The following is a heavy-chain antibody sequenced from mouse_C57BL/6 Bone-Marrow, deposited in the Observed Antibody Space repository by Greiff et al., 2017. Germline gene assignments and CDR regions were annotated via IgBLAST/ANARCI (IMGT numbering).Heavy chain of an antibody. CDR1: GYAFSSSW. CDR2: IYPGDGDT. V-gene: IGHV1-82*01. D-gene: IGHD1-3*01. J-gene: IGHJ4*01. Sequence: VQLVESGPELVKPGASVKISCKASGYAFSSSWMNWVKQRPGKGLEWIGGIYPGDGDTTYNGKFKGKATLTADKSSSPAYMQLSRLTSEYSAVYFCAHSSYAMDYWGQGTSVTVSS. CDR3: AHSSYAMDY.